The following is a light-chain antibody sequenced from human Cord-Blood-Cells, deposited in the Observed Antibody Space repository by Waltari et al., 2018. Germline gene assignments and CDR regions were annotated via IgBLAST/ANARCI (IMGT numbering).Light chain of an antibody. CDR1: QSVSSN. CDR2: GAS. CDR3: QQYNNWPPT. J-gene: IGKJ1*01. V-gene: IGKV3-15*01. Sequence: TLSVSPGERATLSCRASQSVSSNLAWYQQKPGQAPRLLIYGASTRATGIPARFSGSGSGTEFTLTISSLQSEDFAVYYCQQYNNWPPTFGQGTKVEIK.